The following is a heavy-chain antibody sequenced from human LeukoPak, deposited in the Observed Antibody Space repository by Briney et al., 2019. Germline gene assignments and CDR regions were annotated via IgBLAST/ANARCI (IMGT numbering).Heavy chain of an antibody. CDR1: SVSLTNYY. CDR3: AGVGSGGAWFDF. Sequence: PSETLSLTCTVSSVSLTNYYWSWIRQPPGKGLEWIGYIFFSGTTNYNPSLKSRVTISVDTSKNQFSLKMTSVTAADTAVYFCAGVGSGGAWFDFWGQGTLVTVSS. D-gene: IGHD6-19*01. CDR2: IFFSGTT. J-gene: IGHJ4*02. V-gene: IGHV4-59*01.